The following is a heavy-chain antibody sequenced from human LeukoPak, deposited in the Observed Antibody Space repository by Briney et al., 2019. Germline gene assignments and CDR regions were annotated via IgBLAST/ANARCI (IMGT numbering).Heavy chain of an antibody. CDR3: ARDSSSPSYFDY. Sequence: PSETLSLTCAVYGGSFSGYYWSWIRQPPGKGLEWIGNIYYSGSTNYNPSLKSRVTISVDTSKNQFSLKLSSVTAADTAVYYCARDSSSPSYFDYWGQGTLVTVSS. D-gene: IGHD6-6*01. CDR1: GGSFSGYY. CDR2: IYYSGST. J-gene: IGHJ4*02. V-gene: IGHV4-59*01.